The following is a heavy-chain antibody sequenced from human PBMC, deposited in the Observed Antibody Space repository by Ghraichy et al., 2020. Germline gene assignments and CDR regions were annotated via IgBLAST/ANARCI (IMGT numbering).Heavy chain of an antibody. V-gene: IGHV1-18*04. J-gene: IGHJ6*02. CDR1: GYTFTSYG. CDR3: ARDSIAAAGWGGYYYGMDV. CDR2: ISAYNGNT. Sequence: ASVKVSCKASGYTFTSYGISWVRQAPGQGLEWMGWISAYNGNTNYAQKLQGRVTMTTDTSTSTAYMELRSLRSDDTAVYYCARDSIAAAGWGGYYYGMDVWGQGTTVTVSS. D-gene: IGHD6-13*01.